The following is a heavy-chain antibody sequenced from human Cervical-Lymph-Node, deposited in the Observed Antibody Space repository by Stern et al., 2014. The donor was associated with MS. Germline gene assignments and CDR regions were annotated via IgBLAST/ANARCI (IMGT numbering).Heavy chain of an antibody. CDR2: ISYDGNHK. V-gene: IGHV3-30*03. CDR1: GFTFSSYG. Sequence: DQLVESGGAVVQPGRSLRLSCAASGFTFSSYGMHWVRQAPGKGLEWETVISYDGNHKYYAASVKGRFTISRDNSKNTLHLQMNSVTPDDTAIYYCARDYEDTSMLFDHWGQGTRVTVSS. D-gene: IGHD2-8*01. CDR3: ARDYEDTSMLFDH. J-gene: IGHJ4*02.